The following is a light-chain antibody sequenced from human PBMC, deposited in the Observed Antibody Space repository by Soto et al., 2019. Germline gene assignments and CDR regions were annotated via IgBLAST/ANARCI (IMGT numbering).Light chain of an antibody. Sequence: QSVLTQPPSASATPCQRVTISCSGSSSNIGGRFVYWYQHLPGTAPKLLIYGNSNRPSGVPDRFSGSKSGTSASLAITGLQAEDEADYYCQSYDSSLSGWVFGTGTKVTVL. J-gene: IGLJ1*01. CDR1: SSNIGGRF. CDR2: GNS. V-gene: IGLV1-40*01. CDR3: QSYDSSLSGWV.